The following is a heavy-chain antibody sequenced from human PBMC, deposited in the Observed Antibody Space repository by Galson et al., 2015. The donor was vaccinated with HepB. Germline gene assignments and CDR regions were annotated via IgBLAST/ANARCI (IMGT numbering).Heavy chain of an antibody. J-gene: IGHJ3*02. CDR3: ARLGYYDILTGSKRDEAFDI. CDR2: IYYSGST. D-gene: IGHD3-9*01. CDR1: GGSISSYY. V-gene: IGHV4-59*01. Sequence: SETLSLTCTVSGGSISSYYWSWIRQPPGKGLEWIGYIYYSGSTNYNPSLKSRVTISVDTSKNQFSLKLSSVTAADTAVYYCARLGYYDILTGSKRDEAFDIWGQGTMVTVSS.